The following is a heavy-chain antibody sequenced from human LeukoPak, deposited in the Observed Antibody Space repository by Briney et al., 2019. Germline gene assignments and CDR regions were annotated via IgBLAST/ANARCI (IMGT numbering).Heavy chain of an antibody. CDR2: IYHSGST. J-gene: IGHJ6*02. CDR1: GGSISGYY. CDR3: ARDGPAYTSRWYDYYYGLDV. D-gene: IGHD2-2*01. V-gene: IGHV4-59*01. Sequence: PSETLSLTCTVSGGSISGYYWSWIRQSPGKGLEWIGHIYHSGSTNYNPSLKSRVSISVDTSKNQFSLKLTSVTSADTAVYYCARDGPAYTSRWYDYYYGLDVWGQGTTVTVSS.